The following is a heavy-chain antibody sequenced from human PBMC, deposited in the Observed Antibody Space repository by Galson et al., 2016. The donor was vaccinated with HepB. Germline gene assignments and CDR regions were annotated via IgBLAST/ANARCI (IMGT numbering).Heavy chain of an antibody. D-gene: IGHD3-16*01. CDR1: GFSFSTYD. CDR2: ILYEGINK. Sequence: SLRLSCAASGFSFSTYDMHWVRQAPGKGLEWVAVILYEGINKDYADSVKGRFSISRDNSKNTVHLHMNSLRVEDTAVYYCARDSSGGMDYWGQGTLVTVSS. CDR3: ARDSSGGMDY. J-gene: IGHJ4*02. V-gene: IGHV3-33*01.